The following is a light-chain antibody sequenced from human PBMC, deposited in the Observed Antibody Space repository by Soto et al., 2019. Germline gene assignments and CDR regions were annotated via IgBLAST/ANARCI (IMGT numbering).Light chain of an antibody. CDR3: QQGTSFPLT. V-gene: IGKV1-12*01. J-gene: IGKJ4*01. Sequence: DIQMTQSPPSVSASVGDTVVISFRSSQHVSNWLAWYQQKPGEAPKLLIYTTSTLQSGVPSRFSGTGSGTHFALTISSLQPDDFATYYCQQGTSFPLTFGGGTKVDIK. CDR1: QHVSNW. CDR2: TTS.